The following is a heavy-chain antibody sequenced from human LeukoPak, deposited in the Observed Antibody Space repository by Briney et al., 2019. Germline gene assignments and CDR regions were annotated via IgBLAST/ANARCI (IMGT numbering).Heavy chain of an antibody. CDR1: GFTFSRYS. J-gene: IGHJ6*03. CDR2: ISSSSYI. Sequence: PGGSLRLSCAASGFTFSRYSMNWVRQAPGKGLEWVSSISSSSYIYYADSVKGRFTISRDNAKNSLSLQMNSLRAEDTAVYYCARVGTAMVTIVAPYYMDVWGKGTTVTVSS. D-gene: IGHD5-18*01. CDR3: ARVGTAMVTIVAPYYMDV. V-gene: IGHV3-21*01.